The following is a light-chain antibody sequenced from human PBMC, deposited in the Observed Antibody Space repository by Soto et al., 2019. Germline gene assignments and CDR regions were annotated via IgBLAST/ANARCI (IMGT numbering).Light chain of an antibody. CDR3: QQYENFPLT. CDR2: DAS. J-gene: IGKJ4*01. Sequence: DIQMTQSPSSLSASVGDRVTITCQTSQDVSNFLNWFQQKPGRAPKLLIYDASNFETGVPSRFSGSGYGTDFTFTISSLQPEDVATYYCQQYENFPLTFGGGTKVDIK. V-gene: IGKV1-33*01. CDR1: QDVSNF.